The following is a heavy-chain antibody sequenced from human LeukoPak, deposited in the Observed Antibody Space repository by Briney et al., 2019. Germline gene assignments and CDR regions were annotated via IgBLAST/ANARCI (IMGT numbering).Heavy chain of an antibody. CDR3: ARDAYYYDTSLASKFDY. CDR2: ISGYTGNT. D-gene: IGHD3-22*01. J-gene: IGHJ4*02. Sequence: ASVKVSCTASGYTFTNYGISWVRQAPGQGLEWMGWISGYTGNTNYAQNLQGRVTMTTDTSTSTAYMELRSLRSDDTALYYCARDAYYYDTSLASKFDYWGQGTLVTVSS. V-gene: IGHV1-18*01. CDR1: GYTFTNYG.